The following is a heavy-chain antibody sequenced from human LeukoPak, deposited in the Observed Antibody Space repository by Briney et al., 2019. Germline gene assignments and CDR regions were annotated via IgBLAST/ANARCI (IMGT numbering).Heavy chain of an antibody. D-gene: IGHD6-13*01. J-gene: IGHJ5*02. Sequence: ASVKVSCKASGYTFSSHYMHWVRQAPGQGLEWMGIINPSGGSTSYAQKFQGRVTLTRDTSTSTVYMEVSSLRSEDTAMYYCARAAATGTHNWFDPWGQGTLVTVSS. CDR3: ARAAATGTHNWFDP. CDR1: GYTFSSHY. V-gene: IGHV1-46*01. CDR2: INPSGGST.